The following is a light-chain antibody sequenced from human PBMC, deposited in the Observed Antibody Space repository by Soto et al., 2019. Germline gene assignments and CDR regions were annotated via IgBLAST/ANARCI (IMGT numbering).Light chain of an antibody. CDR2: GAS. CDR3: QQYGSSRTWT. Sequence: IVMTQSPSPLSLSPGERATLSCRASQSANSNLAWYQQKAGQAPRLLIYGASSRAAGIPDRFSGSGTGTDFTLTISRLEPEDFAVYYCQQYGSSRTWTFGHGTKVDIK. J-gene: IGKJ1*01. CDR1: QSANSN. V-gene: IGKV3-20*01.